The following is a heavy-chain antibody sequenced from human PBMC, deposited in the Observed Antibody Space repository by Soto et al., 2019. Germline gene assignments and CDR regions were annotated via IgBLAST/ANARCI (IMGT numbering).Heavy chain of an antibody. CDR2: IIPILGIA. CDR3: ARQSGYDYYYYYGMDV. CDR1: GGTFSSYT. Sequence: QVQLVQSGAEVKKPGSSVKVSCKASGGTFSSYTISWVRQAPGQGLEWMGRIIPILGIANYAQKFQGRVTITADKPTSTAYMELSSLRSEDTAVYYCARQSGYDYYYYYGMDVWGQGTTVTVSS. V-gene: IGHV1-69*02. D-gene: IGHD5-12*01. J-gene: IGHJ6*02.